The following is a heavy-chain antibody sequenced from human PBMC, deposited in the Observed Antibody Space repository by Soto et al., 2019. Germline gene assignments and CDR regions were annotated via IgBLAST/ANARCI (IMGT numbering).Heavy chain of an antibody. CDR3: ARDSKKYYDFWSGYYGGGYYYGMDV. Sequence: PSETLSLTCTVSGGSISSYYWSWIRQPPGKGLEWIGYIYYSGSTNYNPSLKSRVTISVDTSKNQFSLKLSSVTAADTAVYYCARDSKKYYDFWSGYYGGGYYYGMDVWGQGTTVTVSS. J-gene: IGHJ6*02. V-gene: IGHV4-59*01. D-gene: IGHD3-3*01. CDR1: GGSISSYY. CDR2: IYYSGST.